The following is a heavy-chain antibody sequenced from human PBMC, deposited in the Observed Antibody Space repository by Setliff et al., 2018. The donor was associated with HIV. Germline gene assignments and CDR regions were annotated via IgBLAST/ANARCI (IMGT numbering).Heavy chain of an antibody. CDR1: GGSISSFY. D-gene: IGHD3-10*01. CDR3: ARRFGEVYDWIDP. J-gene: IGHJ5*02. CDR2: INSSGRT. Sequence: TLSLTCTVSGGSISSFYWSWIRQPPGKGPEWIGYINSSGRTNYNPSLKGRVTISLDTSKNRFSLKLNSVTAADTAVYYCARRFGEVYDWIDPWGQGTLVTVSS. V-gene: IGHV4-4*09.